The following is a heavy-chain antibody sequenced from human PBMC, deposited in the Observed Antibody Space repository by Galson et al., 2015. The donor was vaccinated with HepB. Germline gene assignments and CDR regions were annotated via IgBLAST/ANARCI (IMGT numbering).Heavy chain of an antibody. J-gene: IGHJ4*02. CDR1: GFSLSTSGMC. V-gene: IGHV2-70*11. CDR3: ARAGSINDGDPGLFDY. CDR2: IDWDDDK. D-gene: IGHD2-15*01. Sequence: PALVKPTQTLTLTCTFSGFSLSTSGMCVSWIRQPPGKALEWLARIDWDDDKYYSTSLKTRLTISKDTSKNQVVLTMTNMDPVDTATYYCARAGSINDGDPGLFDYWGQGTLVTVSS.